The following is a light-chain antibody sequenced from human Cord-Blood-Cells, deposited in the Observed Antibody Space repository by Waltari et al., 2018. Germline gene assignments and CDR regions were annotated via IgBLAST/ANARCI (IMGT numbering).Light chain of an antibody. CDR3: QQSYSTPMYT. CDR2: AAS. Sequence: DIQMTQSPSSLSASVGARVTITCRASQSISSYLNWYQQKPGKAPKLLISAASSLQSGVPSRFSGSGSGTDFTLTISSLQPEDFATYYCQQSYSTPMYTFGQVNKQEIK. J-gene: IGKJ2*01. V-gene: IGKV1-39*01. CDR1: QSISSY.